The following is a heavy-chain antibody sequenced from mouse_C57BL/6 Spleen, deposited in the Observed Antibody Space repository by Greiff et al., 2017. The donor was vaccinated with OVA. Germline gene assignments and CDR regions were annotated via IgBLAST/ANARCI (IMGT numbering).Heavy chain of an antibody. D-gene: IGHD1-1*01. CDR1: GYSFTDYN. Sequence: VQLQQSGPELVKPGASVKISCKASGYSFTDYNLNWVKQSTGKSLEWIGVINPNYGTTSYNQKFQGKATLTVDQSSSTAYMQLHSLTSEDSAVYYCARNYYGISHWYFDVWGTGTTVTVSS. J-gene: IGHJ1*03. V-gene: IGHV1-39*01. CDR3: ARNYYGISHWYFDV. CDR2: INPNYGTT.